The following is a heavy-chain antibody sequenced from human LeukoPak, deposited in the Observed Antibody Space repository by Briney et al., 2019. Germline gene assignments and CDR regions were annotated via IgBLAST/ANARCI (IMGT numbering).Heavy chain of an antibody. CDR3: AEDKSPIVGATPIDY. D-gene: IGHD1-26*01. CDR2: ISGSGGST. V-gene: IGHV3-23*01. CDR1: GFTFSSYA. Sequence: GGSLRPSCAAPGFTFSSYAMSWVRQAPGKGLEWVSAISGSGGSTYYAASVKGRFTISRDNSKNTLYLQMNSLRAEDTAVYYCAEDKSPIVGATPIDYWGQGTLVTVSS. J-gene: IGHJ4*02.